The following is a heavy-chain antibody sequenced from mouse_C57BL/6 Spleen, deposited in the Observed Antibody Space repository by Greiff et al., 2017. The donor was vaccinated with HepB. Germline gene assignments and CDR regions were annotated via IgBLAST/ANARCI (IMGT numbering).Heavy chain of an antibody. CDR2: ISDGGSYT. CDR3: ARRSFAY. V-gene: IGHV5-4*01. CDR1: GFTFSSYA. J-gene: IGHJ3*01. Sequence: EVHLVESGGGLVKPGGSLKLSCAASGFTFSSYAMSWVRQTPEKRLEWVATISDGGSYTYYPDNVKGRFTISRDNAKNNLYLQMSHLKSEDTAMYYCARRSFAYWGQGTLVTVSA.